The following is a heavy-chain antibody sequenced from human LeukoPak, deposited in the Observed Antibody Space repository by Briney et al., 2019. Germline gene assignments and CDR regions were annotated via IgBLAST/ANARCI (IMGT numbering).Heavy chain of an antibody. V-gene: IGHV3-30-3*01. CDR2: ISYDGSNK. J-gene: IGHJ5*02. Sequence: GRSLRLSCAASGFTFSSYAMHWVRQAPGKGLEWVAVISYDGSNKYYADSVKGRFTISRDNSKNTLYLQMNSLRAEDTAVYYCARAGTRYDSSGYHNIWFDPWGQGTLVTVSS. CDR3: ARAGTRYDSSGYHNIWFDP. D-gene: IGHD3-22*01. CDR1: GFTFSSYA.